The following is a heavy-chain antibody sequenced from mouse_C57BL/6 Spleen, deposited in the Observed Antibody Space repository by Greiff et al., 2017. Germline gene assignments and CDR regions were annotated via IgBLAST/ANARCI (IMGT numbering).Heavy chain of an antibody. CDR1: GFTFNDDY. Sequence: VQLQQSGAELVRPGASVKLSCTASGFTFNDDYMHWVKQRPEQGLEWIGWIDPENGDTEYASKIQGKATLTADTSTNTAYLQRSSLTYEDTAVYYGARAGDSNFDWFDYWGQGTTLTVSS. CDR3: ARAGDSNFDWFDY. CDR2: IDPENGDT. D-gene: IGHD2-5*01. J-gene: IGHJ2*01. V-gene: IGHV14-4*01.